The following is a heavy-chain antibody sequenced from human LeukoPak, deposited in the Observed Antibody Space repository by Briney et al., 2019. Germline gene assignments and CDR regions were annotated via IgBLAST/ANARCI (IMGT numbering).Heavy chain of an antibody. CDR3: ARHPFSSPFDY. CDR1: GTSISGDY. CDR2: VYFTGDT. Sequence: PSETLSLTCTVSGTSISGDYWSWIRQPPGKGLEWIGYVYFTGDTNSNPSLKNRVTMSMDTSKNQVSLKVTSVTAADTAVYYCARHPFSSPFDYWGQGTLVAVSS. V-gene: IGHV4-59*08. D-gene: IGHD2/OR15-2a*01. J-gene: IGHJ4*02.